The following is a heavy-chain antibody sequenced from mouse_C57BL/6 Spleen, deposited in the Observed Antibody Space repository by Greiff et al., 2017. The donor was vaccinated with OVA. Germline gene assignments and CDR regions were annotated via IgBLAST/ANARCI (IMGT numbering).Heavy chain of an antibody. CDR1: GFSLTSYG. V-gene: IGHV2-5*01. D-gene: IGHD4-1*01. CDR2: IWRGGST. Sequence: QVQLKESGPGLVQPSQSLSITCTVSGFSLTSYGVHWVRQSPGKGLEWLGVIWRGGSTDYNAAFMSRLSITKDNSKSQVFFKMNSLQADDTAIYYCAKGGLGRDYAMDYWGQGTSVTVSS. CDR3: AKGGLGRDYAMDY. J-gene: IGHJ4*01.